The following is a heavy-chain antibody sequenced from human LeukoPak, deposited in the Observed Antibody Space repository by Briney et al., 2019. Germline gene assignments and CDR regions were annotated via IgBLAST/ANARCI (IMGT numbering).Heavy chain of an antibody. CDR1: GFTFSDYY. V-gene: IGHV3-11*04. D-gene: IGHD6-13*01. J-gene: IGHJ4*02. Sequence: PGGSLRLSCAASGFTFSDYYMSWIRQAPGKGLEWVSYISSGSGTIYYADSVKGRFTISRDNAKNSLYLQMNSLRAEDTAVYYCARVSIAAAGRGSFDYWGQGTLVTVSS. CDR3: ARVSIAAAGRGSFDY. CDR2: ISSGSGTI.